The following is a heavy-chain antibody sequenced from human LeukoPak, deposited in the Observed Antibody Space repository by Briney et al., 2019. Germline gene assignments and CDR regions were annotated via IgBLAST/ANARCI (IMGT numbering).Heavy chain of an antibody. CDR2: IWFDGSNE. CDR1: GFTFSSSA. CDR3: ARPLVGDALDY. Sequence: GGSLRLSCSASGFTFSSSAMHWVRQAPGKGLEWVAVIWFDGSNEYYADSVKGRFTIFRDNSKNTLHLQMNSLRAEDTAVYYCARPLVGDALDYWGQGTLVTVSS. J-gene: IGHJ4*02. D-gene: IGHD1-26*01. V-gene: IGHV3-33*08.